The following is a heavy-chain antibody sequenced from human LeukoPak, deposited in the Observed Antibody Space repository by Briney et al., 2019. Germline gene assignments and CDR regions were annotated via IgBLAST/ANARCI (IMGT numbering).Heavy chain of an antibody. J-gene: IGHJ5*02. CDR1: GYTFTSYD. Sequence: ASVKVSCKASGYTFTSYDINWVRQATGQGLEWMGWMNPNSGNTGYAQKFQGRVTITRNTSISTAYMEPSSLRSEDTAVYYCARRPRFGRGYYRTHWFDPWGQGTLVTVSS. CDR3: ARRPRFGRGYYRTHWFDP. CDR2: MNPNSGNT. D-gene: IGHD3-22*01. V-gene: IGHV1-8*03.